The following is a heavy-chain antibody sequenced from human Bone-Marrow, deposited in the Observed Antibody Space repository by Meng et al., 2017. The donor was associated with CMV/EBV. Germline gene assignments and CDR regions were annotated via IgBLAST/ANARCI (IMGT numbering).Heavy chain of an antibody. CDR3: ARLWVAATLYFDY. J-gene: IGHJ4*02. Sequence: SETLSLTCTVSGGSISSSSYYWGWIRQPPGKGLEWIGSIYYSGSTYYNPSLKSRVTISVDTSKNQFSLKLSSVTAADTAVYYCARLWVAATLYFDYWGQGTRVTVSS. CDR2: IYYSGST. V-gene: IGHV4-39*01. CDR1: GGSISSSSYY. D-gene: IGHD2-15*01.